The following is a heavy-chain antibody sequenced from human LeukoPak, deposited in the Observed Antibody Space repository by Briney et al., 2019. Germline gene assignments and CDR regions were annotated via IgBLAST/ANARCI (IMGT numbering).Heavy chain of an antibody. CDR1: GFTFSDYG. CDR2: IGGNDGKT. J-gene: IGHJ4*02. CDR3: TTVIRNYDLAFDY. Sequence: PGGSLRLSCAASGFTFSDYGMYWVRQAPGKGLEGGSSIGGNDGKTYYRYSAKGGFTISRDSSKDTLYLQVNSLRAEDTAVYHSTTVIRNYDLAFDYWGRGPLVTVSS. D-gene: IGHD3-3*01. V-gene: IGHV3-23*01.